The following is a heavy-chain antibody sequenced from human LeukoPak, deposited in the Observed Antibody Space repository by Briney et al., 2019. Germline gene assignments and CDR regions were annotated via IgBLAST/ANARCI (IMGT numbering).Heavy chain of an antibody. CDR2: IYYSGIT. D-gene: IGHD2-2*02. CDR3: ARDDTDKYYFDY. Sequence: SETLSLTCTVSGGSIRSGGYYWSWIRPPPGKGREWSGYIYYSGITYCDPTLKSRVTISVDTSKSQVSLKLSSVTAADTAVYYCARDDTDKYYFDYWGQGTLVTVSS. J-gene: IGHJ4*02. CDR1: GGSIRSGGYY. V-gene: IGHV4-31*03.